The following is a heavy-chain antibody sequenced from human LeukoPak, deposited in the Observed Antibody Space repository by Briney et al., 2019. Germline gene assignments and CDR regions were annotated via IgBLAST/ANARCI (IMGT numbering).Heavy chain of an antibody. D-gene: IGHD3-10*02. Sequence: GGSLRLSCAASGFTFSSYGMSWVRQAPGKGLEWVSAISGSGGSTYYADSVRGRFTISRDNSKNTLYLQMNSLRAEDTAVYYCAELGITMIGGVWGKGTTVTISS. V-gene: IGHV3-23*01. CDR1: GFTFSSYG. CDR2: ISGSGGST. J-gene: IGHJ6*04. CDR3: AELGITMIGGV.